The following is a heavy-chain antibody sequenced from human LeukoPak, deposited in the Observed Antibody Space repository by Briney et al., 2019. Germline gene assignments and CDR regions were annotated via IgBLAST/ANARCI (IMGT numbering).Heavy chain of an antibody. CDR2: IIPIFGTA. Sequence: SVKVSCKASGGTFSSYAISWVRRAPGQGLEWMGRIIPIFGTANYAQKLQGRVTITTDESTSTAYMELSSLRSEDTAVYYCAGQLLEIDYWGQGALVTVSS. CDR1: GGTFSSYA. CDR3: AGQLLEIDY. V-gene: IGHV1-69*05. J-gene: IGHJ4*02. D-gene: IGHD3-10*01.